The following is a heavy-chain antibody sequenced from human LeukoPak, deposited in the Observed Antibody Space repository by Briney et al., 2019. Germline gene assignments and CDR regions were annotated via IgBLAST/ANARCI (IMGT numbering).Heavy chain of an antibody. V-gene: IGHV3-11*04. CDR3: ARDGPRPPLVGVLVGAFDI. J-gene: IGHJ3*02. D-gene: IGHD1-26*01. Sequence: GGSLRLSCAASGFTFSDYYMSWIRQAPGKGLEWVSYISSSGSSIYYADSVKGRFTIFRDNAKNSLYLQMNSLRAEDTAVYYCARDGPRPPLVGVLVGAFDIWGQGTMVTVSS. CDR2: ISSSGSSI. CDR1: GFTFSDYY.